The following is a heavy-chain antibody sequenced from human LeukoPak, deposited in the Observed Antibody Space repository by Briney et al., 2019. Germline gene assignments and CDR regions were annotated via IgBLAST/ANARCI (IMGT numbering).Heavy chain of an antibody. CDR3: AREAYCGGDCYFDY. CDR1: GFIVSSNY. D-gene: IGHD2-21*02. V-gene: IGHV3-66*02. J-gene: IGHJ4*02. Sequence: GGSLRLSCAASGFIVSSNYMSWVRQAPGKGLEWVSVIYSGGSTYYADSVKGRFTISRDNSKNTLYLQMNSLRAEDTAVYYCAREAYCGGDCYFDYWGQGTLVTVSS. CDR2: IYSGGST.